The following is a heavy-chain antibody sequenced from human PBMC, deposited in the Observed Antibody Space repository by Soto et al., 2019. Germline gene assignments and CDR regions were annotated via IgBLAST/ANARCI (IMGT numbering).Heavy chain of an antibody. CDR3: ACWANIVPVDPSDFDR. J-gene: IGHJ4*02. D-gene: IGHD2-8*02. Sequence: GGSLRLSCAASGFPFTNYWMNWVRQTPGKGLMWVSRISPDGSDVGYADSVEGRFTVSRDNAKNTLYLQMHSLRAEDTAMYYCACWANIVPVDPSDFDRWGQGTLVTVSS. V-gene: IGHV3-74*01. CDR2: ISPDGSDV. CDR1: GFPFTNYW.